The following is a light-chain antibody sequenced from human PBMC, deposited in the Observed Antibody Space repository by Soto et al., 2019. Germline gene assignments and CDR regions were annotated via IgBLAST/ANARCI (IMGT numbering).Light chain of an antibody. J-gene: IGKJ2*01. CDR1: QSISSPY. V-gene: IGKV3-20*01. CDR2: AAS. Sequence: SVLTQSPGTLSLSPGEGATLSCRTSQSISSPYLAWYQQRPGQAPSLLIYAASSRATGIPDRFSGSGSGTDFTLTISRLEPEDFAVYYCQQYFGSLYTFGQGTKLEIK. CDR3: QQYFGSLYT.